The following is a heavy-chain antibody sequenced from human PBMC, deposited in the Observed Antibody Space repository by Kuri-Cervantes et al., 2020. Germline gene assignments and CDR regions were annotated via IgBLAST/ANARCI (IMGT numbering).Heavy chain of an antibody. Sequence: ESLSLTCAASGFTFSSYSMSWVRRLPGKGLEWVSTSSDNTYYADSVKGRFTISRDNSKNTLYLQMNSLRAEDTAVYYCARRGPRRSWYLNDAFDIWGQGTMVTVSS. CDR2: SSDNT. D-gene: IGHD6-13*01. V-gene: IGHV3-23*01. CDR3: ARRGPRRSWYLNDAFDI. CDR1: GFTFSSYS. J-gene: IGHJ3*02.